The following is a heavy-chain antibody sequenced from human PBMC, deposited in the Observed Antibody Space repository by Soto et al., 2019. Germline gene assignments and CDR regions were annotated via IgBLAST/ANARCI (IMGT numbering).Heavy chain of an antibody. D-gene: IGHD3-22*01. J-gene: IGHJ1*01. CDR1: GYTFSSYG. CDR3: ARGYDSSGYYHEYFQH. Sequence: ASVKVSCKASGYTFSSYGISWVRQAPGQGLEWMGWINAGNGNTKYSQKFQGRVTITRDTSASTAYMELSSLRSEDTAVYYCARGYDSSGYYHEYFQHWGQGTLVTVSS. V-gene: IGHV1-3*01. CDR2: INAGNGNT.